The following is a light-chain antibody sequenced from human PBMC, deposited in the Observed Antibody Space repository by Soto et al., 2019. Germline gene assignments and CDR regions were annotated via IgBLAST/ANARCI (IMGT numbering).Light chain of an antibody. J-gene: IGKJ4*01. V-gene: IGKV3-20*01. CDR3: PQYDNLPLT. CDR2: GAS. CDR1: QSVSSSY. Sequence: EIVLTQSPGTLSLSPGERATLSCRASQSVSSSYLAWYQQKPGQAPRLLIYGASSRATGIPDRFSGSGSGTDFTLTISRLEPEDFAVYYCPQYDNLPLTFGGGTKV.